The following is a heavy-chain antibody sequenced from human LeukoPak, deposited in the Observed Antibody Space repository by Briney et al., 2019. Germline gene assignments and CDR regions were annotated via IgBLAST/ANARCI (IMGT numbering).Heavy chain of an antibody. CDR2: IYHSGST. D-gene: IGHD2/OR15-2a*01. J-gene: IGHJ4*02. Sequence: SQTLSLTCTVSGGSISSGGYYWSWIRQPPGKGLEWIGYIYHSGSTYYNPSLKSRVTISVDTSKNQFSLKLSSVTAADTAVYYCARLISPESPPKTLLAYWGQGTLVTVSS. CDR3: ARLISPESPPKTLLAY. CDR1: GGSISSGGYY. V-gene: IGHV4-30-2*03.